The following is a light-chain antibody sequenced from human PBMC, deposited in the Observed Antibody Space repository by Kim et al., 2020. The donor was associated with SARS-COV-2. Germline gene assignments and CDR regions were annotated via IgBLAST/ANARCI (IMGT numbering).Light chain of an antibody. Sequence: EIVLTQSPGTLSLSPGERATLSCRASQSVSSSYLAWYQQKPGQAPRLLIYGASSRASGIPDRFSGSGSGTDFTLTISRLEPEDFAVYYCQQYGSSPPYIFGQGTKLEI. J-gene: IGKJ2*01. CDR2: GAS. CDR3: QQYGSSPPYI. CDR1: QSVSSSY. V-gene: IGKV3-20*01.